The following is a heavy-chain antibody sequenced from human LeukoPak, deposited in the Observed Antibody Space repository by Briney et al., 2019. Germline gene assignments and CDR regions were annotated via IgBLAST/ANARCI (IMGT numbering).Heavy chain of an antibody. CDR1: GFTVSSNY. J-gene: IGHJ6*02. Sequence: GGSLRLSCAASGFTVSSNYMSWVRQAPGKGPEWVSVIYSGGSTYYADSVKGRFTISRDNSKNTLYLQMNSLRVEDTAVYYCASDTYYDILTGYYGMDVWGQGTTVTVSS. D-gene: IGHD3-9*01. CDR2: IYSGGST. V-gene: IGHV3-66*01. CDR3: ASDTYYDILTGYYGMDV.